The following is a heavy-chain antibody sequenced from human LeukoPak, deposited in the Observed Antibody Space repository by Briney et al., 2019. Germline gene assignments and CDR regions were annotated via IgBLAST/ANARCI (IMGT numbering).Heavy chain of an antibody. D-gene: IGHD3-16*01. J-gene: IGHJ3*01. CDR3: ARDDYGVFDAFDV. CDR1: GGSISSHF. Sequence: PSETLSLTCTVSGGSISSHFWTWIRQGPGKGLEWLGYVSKSGSTNYNPSLQSRITIPVDTSKNQFFLKLTSVTAADTAVYFCARDDYGVFDAFDVWGQGTVVTVSS. CDR2: VSKSGST. V-gene: IGHV4-4*08.